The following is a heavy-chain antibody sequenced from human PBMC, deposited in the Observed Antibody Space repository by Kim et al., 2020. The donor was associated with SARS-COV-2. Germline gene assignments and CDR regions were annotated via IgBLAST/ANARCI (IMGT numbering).Heavy chain of an antibody. CDR2: ISSDGTKE. Sequence: GGSLRLSCEASGFSFSTSEMHWVRQVPGKGLEWVAVISSDGTKEYYADSVKGRFTISKDNSKNKVFLQMNSLRDEDTAIYHCARDQWEERYCRRMSCSTFDYWGQGALVTVSS. J-gene: IGHJ4*02. V-gene: IGHV3-33*08. CDR1: GFSFSTSE. D-gene: IGHD1-26*01. CDR3: ARDQWEERYCRRMSCSTFDY.